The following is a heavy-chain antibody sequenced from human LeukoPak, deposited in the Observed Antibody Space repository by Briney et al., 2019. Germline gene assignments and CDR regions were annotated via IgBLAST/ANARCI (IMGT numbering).Heavy chain of an antibody. J-gene: IGHJ4*02. D-gene: IGHD3-3*01. V-gene: IGHV4-34*01. Sequence: PSETLSLTCAVYGGSFSGYYWSWIRQPPGKGLEWFGEINHSGSTNYNPSLKSRVTISVDTSKNQFSLKLSSVTAADTAVYYCARQGVGILEWLFDSYYFDYWGQGTLVTVSS. CDR1: GGSFSGYY. CDR2: INHSGST. CDR3: ARQGVGILEWLFDSYYFDY.